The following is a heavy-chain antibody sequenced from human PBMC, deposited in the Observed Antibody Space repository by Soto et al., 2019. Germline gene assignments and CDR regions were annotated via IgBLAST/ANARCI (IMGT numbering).Heavy chain of an antibody. CDR1: GYSFTSYW. CDR3: ARLAPIYHDISGLEN. Sequence: PGESLKISCKGSGYSFTSYWIGWVRQMPGKGLEWMGIIYPGDSDTRYSPSFQGQVTLSVDTSISTAYLQLTSLRGSDSALYYCARLAPIYHDISGLENWGQGTLVTVSS. V-gene: IGHV5-51*01. CDR2: IYPGDSDT. D-gene: IGHD3-22*01. J-gene: IGHJ4*02.